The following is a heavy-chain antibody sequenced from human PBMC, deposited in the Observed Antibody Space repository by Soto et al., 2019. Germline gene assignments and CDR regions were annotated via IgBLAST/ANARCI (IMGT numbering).Heavy chain of an antibody. CDR3: ARDPPDDSSGYYSLDY. CDR1: GFTFSSYG. J-gene: IGHJ4*02. D-gene: IGHD3-22*01. CDR2: MWSEGGNK. V-gene: IGHV3-33*01. Sequence: QVQLVESGGVVVQPGRSLRLSCAASGFTFSSYGMHWVRQAPGKGLEWVAVMWSEGGNKYYADSVKGWFTISRDNSKNTLYLQMNSLRAEDTAVYYCARDPPDDSSGYYSLDYWGQGTLVTVSS.